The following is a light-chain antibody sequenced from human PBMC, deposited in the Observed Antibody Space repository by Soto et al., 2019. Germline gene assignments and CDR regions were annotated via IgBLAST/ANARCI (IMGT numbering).Light chain of an antibody. CDR2: RTN. CDR1: SSNIRSNT. CDR3: ATWDDGLNGLV. J-gene: IGLJ2*01. Sequence: QSVLTQPLSASGTPGQRVTISCSGSSSNIRSNTVTWYRQLPGTAPKLLIFRTNQRPSGVPDRFSGSKSGTSASLAISGLQSEDEADYHCATWDDGLNGLVFGGGTKVTVL. V-gene: IGLV1-44*01.